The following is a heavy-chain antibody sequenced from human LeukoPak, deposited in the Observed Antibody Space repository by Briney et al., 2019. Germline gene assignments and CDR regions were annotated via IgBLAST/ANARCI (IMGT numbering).Heavy chain of an antibody. CDR2: GFYSGSA. CDR3: ARLRGAMTPVTSDFDY. J-gene: IGHJ4*02. Sequence: SETLSLTCTVSGGSISGSSYYWAWIRQPPGKGLEWIESGFYSGSAYYNPSLKSRLTISVDTSKNQFSLDLSSVTAADTAVYYCARLRGAMTPVTSDFDYWGQGTLVTVSS. V-gene: IGHV4-39*01. CDR1: GGSISGSSYY. D-gene: IGHD4-17*01.